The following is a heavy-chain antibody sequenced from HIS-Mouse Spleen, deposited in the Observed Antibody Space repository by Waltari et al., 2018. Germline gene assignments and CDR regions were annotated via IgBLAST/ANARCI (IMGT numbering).Heavy chain of an antibody. CDR3: AREIPYSSSWYDWYFDL. J-gene: IGHJ2*01. Sequence: QLQLQESGPGLVKPSETLSLTCTVSGGPISSSSYSWDGIRQPPGKGLEWIGSIYYSGSTYYNPSLKSRVTISVDTSKNQFSLKLSSVTAADTAVYYCAREIPYSSSWYDWYFDLWGRGTLVTVSS. D-gene: IGHD6-13*01. CDR2: IYYSGST. CDR1: GGPISSSSYS. V-gene: IGHV4-39*07.